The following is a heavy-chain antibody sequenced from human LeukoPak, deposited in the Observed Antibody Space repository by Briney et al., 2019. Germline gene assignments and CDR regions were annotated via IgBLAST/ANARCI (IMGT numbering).Heavy chain of an antibody. Sequence: GGSLRLSCAASGFTFSSYAMHWVRQAPGKGLEWVAVMSYDGSNKYYADSVKGRFTISRDNSKNTLYLQMNSLRAEDTAVYYCARDTYGGNPRFDYWGQGTLVTVSS. CDR3: ARDTYGGNPRFDY. D-gene: IGHD4-23*01. CDR1: GFTFSSYA. V-gene: IGHV3-30-3*01. J-gene: IGHJ4*02. CDR2: MSYDGSNK.